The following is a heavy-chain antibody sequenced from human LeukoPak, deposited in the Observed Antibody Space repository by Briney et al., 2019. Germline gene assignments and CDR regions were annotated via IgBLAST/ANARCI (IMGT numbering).Heavy chain of an antibody. CDR2: INPNSGGT. J-gene: IGHJ3*02. CDR1: GYTFTGYY. D-gene: IGHD6-19*01. CDR3: ASRGRIAVAGPDDAFDI. V-gene: IGHV1-2*02. Sequence: ASVKVSCKASGYTFTGYYMHWVRQAPGQGLEWMGWINPNSGGTNYAQKFQGRVTMTRDTSISTAYMELSRLRSDDTAVYYCASRGRIAVAGPDDAFDIWGQGTMVTVSS.